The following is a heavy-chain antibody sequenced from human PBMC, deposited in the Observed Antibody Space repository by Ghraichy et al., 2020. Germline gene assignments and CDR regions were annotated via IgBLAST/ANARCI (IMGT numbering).Heavy chain of an antibody. CDR1: GGSISSYY. J-gene: IGHJ5*02. D-gene: IGHD6-19*01. CDR3: ARVPHSGSSGWYDH. V-gene: IGHV4-4*09. CDR2: IYTSGST. Sequence: SETLSLTCTVSGGSISSYYWSWIRQPPGKGLEWIGYIYTSGSTNYNPSLKSRVTISVDTSKNQFSLKLSSVTAADTAVYYCARVPHSGSSGWYDHWGQGTLVTVSS.